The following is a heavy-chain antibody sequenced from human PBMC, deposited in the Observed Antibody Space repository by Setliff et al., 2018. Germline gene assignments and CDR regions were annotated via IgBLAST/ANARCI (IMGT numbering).Heavy chain of an antibody. CDR3: ARKGISALSGAFDM. V-gene: IGHV4-4*07. CDR2: IYTSGST. Sequence: SETLSLTCTVSGGSISNYYWSWIRQPAGKGLEWIGRIYTSGSTNYNPSLKSRVTMSVDTSKNQFSLKLSSVAAADTAVYYCARKGISALSGAFDMWGQGTMVT. CDR1: GGSISNYY. D-gene: IGHD1-26*01. J-gene: IGHJ3*02.